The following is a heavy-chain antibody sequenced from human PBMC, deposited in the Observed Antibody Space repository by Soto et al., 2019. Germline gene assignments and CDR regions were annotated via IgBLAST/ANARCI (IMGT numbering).Heavy chain of an antibody. CDR3: ARDLVAARSEYYFDY. CDR1: GFTFSSYS. CDR2: ISSSSSYI. J-gene: IGHJ4*02. V-gene: IGHV3-21*01. D-gene: IGHD6-6*01. Sequence: PGGSLRLSCAASGFTFSSYSMNWVRQAPGKGLEWVSSISSSSSYIYYADSVKGRFTISRDNAKNSLYLQMNSLRAEDTAVYYCARDLVAARSEYYFDYWGQGTLVTVSS.